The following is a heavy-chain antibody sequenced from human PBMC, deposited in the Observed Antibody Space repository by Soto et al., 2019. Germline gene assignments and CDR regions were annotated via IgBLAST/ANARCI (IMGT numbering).Heavy chain of an antibody. J-gene: IGHJ6*03. Sequence: PSETLSLTCTVSGGSISSGGYYWSWIRQHPGKGLEWIGYIYYSGSTYYNPSLKSRVTISVDTSKNQFSLKLSSMTAADTAVYYCARDNPGVLGSGSYLSPYYYMDVWGKGTTVTVSS. V-gene: IGHV4-31*03. CDR3: ARDNPGVLGSGSYLSPYYYMDV. CDR1: GGSISSGGYY. CDR2: IYYSGST. D-gene: IGHD3-10*01.